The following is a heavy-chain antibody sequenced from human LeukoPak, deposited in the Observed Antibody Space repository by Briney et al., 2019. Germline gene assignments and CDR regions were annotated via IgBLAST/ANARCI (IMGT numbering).Heavy chain of an antibody. D-gene: IGHD5-12*01. J-gene: IGHJ3*02. CDR1: GGSISSSSYY. Sequence: SETLSLTCTVSGGSISSSSYYWGWIRQPPGKGREWIGSIYYSGSTYYNPSLKSRVTISVDTSKNQFSMKLSSVTAADTAVYYWARVYGSGYDFRGAFDIWGQGTMVTVSS. CDR2: IYYSGST. CDR3: ARVYGSGYDFRGAFDI. V-gene: IGHV4-39*01.